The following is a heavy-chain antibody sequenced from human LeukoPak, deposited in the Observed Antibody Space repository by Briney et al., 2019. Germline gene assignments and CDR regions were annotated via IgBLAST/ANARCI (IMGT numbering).Heavy chain of an antibody. Sequence: SETLSLTCTVSGGSVSSGSYYWSWIRQPPGKGLEWIGYIYYSGSTTYNPSLKSRVTISVDTSKNQFPLKLSSVTAADTAVYFCATFVETTMVTDYWGQGTLVTVSS. D-gene: IGHD5-18*01. J-gene: IGHJ4*02. CDR1: GGSVSSGSYY. CDR3: ATFVETTMVTDY. CDR2: IYYSGST. V-gene: IGHV4-61*01.